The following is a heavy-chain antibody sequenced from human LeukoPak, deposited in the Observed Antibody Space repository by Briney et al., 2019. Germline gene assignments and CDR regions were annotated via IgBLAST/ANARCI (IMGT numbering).Heavy chain of an antibody. CDR3: GYCGGDCYHFDY. CDR2: IYYSGST. D-gene: IGHD2-21*02. V-gene: IGHV4-39*01. J-gene: IGHJ4*02. Sequence: SETLSLTRTVSGGSISSSSYYWGWIRQPPGKGLEWIGSIYYSGSTYYNPSLKSRVTISVDTSKNQFSLKLSSVTAADTAVYYCGYCGGDCYHFDYWGQGTLVTVSS. CDR1: GGSISSSSYY.